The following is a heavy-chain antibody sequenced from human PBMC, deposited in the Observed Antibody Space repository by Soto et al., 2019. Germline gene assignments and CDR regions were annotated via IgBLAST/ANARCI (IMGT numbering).Heavy chain of an antibody. CDR3: AHRFGDYVPGYGSFDI. D-gene: IGHD4-17*01. V-gene: IGHV2-5*02. CDR2: IYWDDDK. Sequence: QITLKESGPTLVKPTQTLTLTCTFSGFSLSTSGVGVGWVRQHPGKALEWLALIYWDDDKRYSPSLKCRLTITKYTSKNQVVLTMTNMDPVDTATYYGAHRFGDYVPGYGSFDIWGQGTMVTVSS. CDR1: GFSLSTSGVG. J-gene: IGHJ3*02.